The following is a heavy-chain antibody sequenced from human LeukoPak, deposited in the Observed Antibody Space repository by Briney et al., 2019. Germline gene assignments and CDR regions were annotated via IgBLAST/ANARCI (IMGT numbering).Heavy chain of an antibody. CDR2: IRSKAYGGTT. CDR1: GFTFGDSA. D-gene: IGHD3-22*01. V-gene: IGHV3-49*04. CDR3: TRLRPYYYDSSGSFDY. J-gene: IGHJ4*02. Sequence: GGSLRLSCTASGFTFGDSAMSWVRKAPGKGREWVGFIRSKAYGGTTEYAASVKGRFTISRDDSKSIAYLQMNSLKTEDTAVYYCTRLRPYYYDSSGSFDYWGQGTLVTVSS.